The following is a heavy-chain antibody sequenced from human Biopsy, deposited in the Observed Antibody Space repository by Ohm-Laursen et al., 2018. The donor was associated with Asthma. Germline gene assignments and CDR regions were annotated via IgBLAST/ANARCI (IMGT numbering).Heavy chain of an antibody. CDR3: ASQSSGPDFWSGYYYFDY. CDR2: IIPIFGTA. J-gene: IGHJ4*02. V-gene: IGHV1-69*13. CDR1: GGTFSSYA. D-gene: IGHD3-3*01. Sequence: GASVKASCKASGGTFSSYAISWVRQAPGQGIEWMGGIIPIFGTANYAQKFQGRVTITADESTSTAYMELSSLRAEDTAVYYCASQSSGPDFWSGYYYFDYWGQGTLVTVSS.